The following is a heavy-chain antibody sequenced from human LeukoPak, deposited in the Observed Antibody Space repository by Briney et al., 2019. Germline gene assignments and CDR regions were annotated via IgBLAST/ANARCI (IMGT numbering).Heavy chain of an antibody. CDR3: AKELIMRFDF. CDR1: GFTFSTYG. D-gene: IGHD3-16*01. CDR2: ISGSGGST. Sequence: GGSLRLSCAASGFTFSTYGMNWVRQAPGKGLEWVSAISGSGGSTSYADSVKGRFTISRDNSKNTVYLQMSSLRAEDTAVYYCAKELIMRFDFWGQGTLVTVSS. V-gene: IGHV3-23*01. J-gene: IGHJ4*02.